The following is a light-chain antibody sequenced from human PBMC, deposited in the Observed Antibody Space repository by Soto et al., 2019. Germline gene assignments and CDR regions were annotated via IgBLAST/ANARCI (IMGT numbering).Light chain of an antibody. CDR2: EGT. Sequence: SVLTQPASVSGSPGQSITISCTGTSSDIGRYKFVSWFQQHPGKAPKLMIFEGTNRPSGVSNRFSGSKSGNTASLTISGLQAEDEAIYFCSSSTNTNTLVIFGGGTKLTVL. CDR1: SSDIGRYKF. CDR3: SSSTNTNTLVI. V-gene: IGLV2-14*01. J-gene: IGLJ2*01.